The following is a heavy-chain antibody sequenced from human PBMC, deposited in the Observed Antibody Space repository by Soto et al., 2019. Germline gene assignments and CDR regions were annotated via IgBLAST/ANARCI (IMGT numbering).Heavy chain of an antibody. D-gene: IGHD6-13*01. CDR3: AKREYSSSPSP. V-gene: IGHV3-23*01. J-gene: IGHJ5*02. Sequence: GGSLRLSCAASGFSFSNYAMTWVRQAPGKGLEWVSAISSDGKTFYADSVKGRFTISRDNSKNTLYLQMNSLRAEDTAVYYCAKREYSSSPSPWGQGTLVTVSS. CDR1: GFSFSNYA. CDR2: ISSDGKT.